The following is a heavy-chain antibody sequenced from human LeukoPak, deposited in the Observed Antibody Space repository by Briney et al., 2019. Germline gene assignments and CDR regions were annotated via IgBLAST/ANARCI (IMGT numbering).Heavy chain of an antibody. V-gene: IGHV4-39*01. CDR3: ARQVVAVAGTGYFDY. D-gene: IGHD6-19*01. Sequence: SETLSVTCIGCGGSIRSSSYYWGWIRQPPGEGVEWVGSIYYSGSTYYNASLKSRGTISVDTSKNQFSLKLNSVTAADTAVYFCARQVVAVAGTGYFDYWGQGTLVTVSS. CDR1: GGSIRSSSYY. J-gene: IGHJ4*02. CDR2: IYYSGST.